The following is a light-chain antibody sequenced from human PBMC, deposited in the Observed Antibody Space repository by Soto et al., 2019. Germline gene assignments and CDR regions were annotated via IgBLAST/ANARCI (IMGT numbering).Light chain of an antibody. CDR3: QQYNHWPPYP. CDR1: QSVNVN. J-gene: IGKJ2*01. Sequence: EVVLTQSPATLSLSPGERATLSCRASQSVNVNLAWHQQKPGQAPRLLIYGASTRAAGVPARFTGSGSGTEFTLTLRSLQSDDFAVYYCQQYNHWPPYPFGQGTKLEIK. CDR2: GAS. V-gene: IGKV3-15*01.